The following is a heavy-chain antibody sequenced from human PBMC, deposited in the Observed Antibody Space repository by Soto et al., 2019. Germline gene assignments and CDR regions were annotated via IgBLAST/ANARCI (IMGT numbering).Heavy chain of an antibody. CDR2: IYYSGSA. V-gene: IGHV4-59*01. CDR3: ARVPIVATISAVASEHLYYYGMDV. CDR1: GGSISSYY. Sequence: SETLSLTCTVSGGSISSYYWSWIRQPPGKGLEWIGYIYYSGSANYNPSLKSRVTISVDTSKNQFSLKLSSVTAADTAVYYCARVPIVATISAVASEHLYYYGMDVWGQGTTVTVSS. D-gene: IGHD5-12*01. J-gene: IGHJ6*02.